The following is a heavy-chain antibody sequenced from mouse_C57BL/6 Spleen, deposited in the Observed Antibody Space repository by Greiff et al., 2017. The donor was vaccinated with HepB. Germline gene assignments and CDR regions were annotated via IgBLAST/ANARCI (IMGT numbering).Heavy chain of an antibody. CDR2: IRNKANGYTT. J-gene: IGHJ4*01. CDR1: GFTFTDYY. CDR3: ARSPHGEDY. Sequence: EVLLVESGGGLVQPGGSLSLSCAASGFTFTDYYMSWVRQPPGKALEWLGFIRNKANGYTTEYSASVKGRFTISRDNSQSILYLQMNALRAEDSATYYCARSPHGEDYWGQGTAVTVSS. V-gene: IGHV7-3*01.